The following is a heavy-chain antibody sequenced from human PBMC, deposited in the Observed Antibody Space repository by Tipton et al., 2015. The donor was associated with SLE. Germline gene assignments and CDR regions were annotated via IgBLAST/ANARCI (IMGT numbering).Heavy chain of an antibody. V-gene: IGHV3-30-3*01. CDR1: GFTFSPCS. Sequence: SLRLSCAASGFTFSPCSMIWVRQAPGKGLEWVAVISYDGSNKYYADSVKGRFTISRDNSKNTLYLQMNSLRAEDTAVYYCAREREGYDSPDYWGQGTLVTVSS. D-gene: IGHD3-22*01. J-gene: IGHJ4*02. CDR3: AREREGYDSPDY. CDR2: ISYDGSNK.